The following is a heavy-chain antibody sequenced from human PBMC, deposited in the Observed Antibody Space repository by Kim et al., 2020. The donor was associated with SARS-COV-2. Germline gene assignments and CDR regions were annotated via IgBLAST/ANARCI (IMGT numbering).Heavy chain of an antibody. CDR2: ISSSSSYI. Sequence: GGSLRLSCAASGFTFSSYSMNWVRQAPGKGLEWVSSISSSSSYIYYADSVKGRFTISRDNAKNSLYLQMNSLRAEDTAVYYCARDPGDEGYYYYGMDVWGQGTTVTVSS. CDR1: GFTFSSYS. CDR3: ARDPGDEGYYYYGMDV. J-gene: IGHJ6*02. V-gene: IGHV3-21*01.